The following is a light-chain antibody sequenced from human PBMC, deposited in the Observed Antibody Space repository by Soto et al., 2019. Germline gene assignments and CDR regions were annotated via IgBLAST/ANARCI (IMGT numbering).Light chain of an antibody. V-gene: IGLV2-11*01. Sequence: QSVLTHPRSVSGSPGQSVTISCTGTSSDVGGYNYVSWYQQYPGKAPKVMIYAVTKRPSGVPDRISGSKSGNTASLTISGLQAEDEADYYCCSYAGSYTHYVFGTGTKVTVL. CDR2: AVT. J-gene: IGLJ1*01. CDR1: SSDVGGYNY. CDR3: CSYAGSYTHYV.